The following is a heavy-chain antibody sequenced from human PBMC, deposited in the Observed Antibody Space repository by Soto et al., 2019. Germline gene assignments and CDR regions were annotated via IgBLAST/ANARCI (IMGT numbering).Heavy chain of an antibody. CDR1: GGSISSGAYY. J-gene: IGHJ3*02. D-gene: IGHD3-10*01. V-gene: IGHV4-31*03. Sequence: QVQLQESGPGLVKPSQTLSLTCTVSGGSISSGAYYWSWIRQHPGKGLEWIGYIYYSGSTYYNPSLKSRVTISVDTSKNQFSLKLSSVTAADTAVYYCARDEPLRSGSGSYAFDIWGQGTLVTVSS. CDR3: ARDEPLRSGSGSYAFDI. CDR2: IYYSGST.